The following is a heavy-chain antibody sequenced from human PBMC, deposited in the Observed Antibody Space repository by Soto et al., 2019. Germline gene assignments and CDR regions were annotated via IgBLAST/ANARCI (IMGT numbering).Heavy chain of an antibody. Sequence: PGGSLRLCFAASGFKGSLDWMPLVRLAPGKGRVWVSRINSDGSITSYADFVKGRFTISRDNAKNTLYLQMNSLGAEDTAVYYCARESYSSGWDYFDYWGQGT. CDR1: GFKGSLDW. D-gene: IGHD6-19*01. CDR3: ARESYSSGWDYFDY. J-gene: IGHJ4*02. CDR2: INSDGSIT. V-gene: IGHV3-74*01.